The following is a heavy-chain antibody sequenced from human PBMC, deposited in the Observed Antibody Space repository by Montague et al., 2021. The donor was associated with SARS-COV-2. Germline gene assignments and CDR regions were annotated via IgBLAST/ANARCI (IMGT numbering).Heavy chain of an antibody. D-gene: IGHD6-13*01. CDR1: GGSISSPDYY. CDR3: ARAPRSIAAAGTASDY. V-gene: IGHV4-31*03. Sequence: TLSLTCTVSGGSISSPDYYWGWIRQSPGKGLEWIGYIYYSGSTYYNPSLKSRVTISVDTSKNQFSLKLSSVTAADTAVYYCARAPRSIAAAGTASDYWGQGTLVTVSS. CDR2: IYYSGST. J-gene: IGHJ4*02.